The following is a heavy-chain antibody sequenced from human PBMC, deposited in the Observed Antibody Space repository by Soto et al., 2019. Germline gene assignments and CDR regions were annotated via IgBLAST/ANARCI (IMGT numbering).Heavy chain of an antibody. D-gene: IGHD1-26*01. V-gene: IGHV4-4*02. J-gene: IGHJ4*02. CDR1: GGSISSNNW. Sequence: QVQLQESGPGLVKPSGTLSLTCAVSGGSISSNNWWHWVRQPPGKGLEWTGEIYHSGSTNYSPSLKSRVTMSVDQSKIQFSLSLSSVTAADTAVYYCARERGAGTYQGFDYWGQGTLVTVSS. CDR2: IYHSGST. CDR3: ARERGAGTYQGFDY.